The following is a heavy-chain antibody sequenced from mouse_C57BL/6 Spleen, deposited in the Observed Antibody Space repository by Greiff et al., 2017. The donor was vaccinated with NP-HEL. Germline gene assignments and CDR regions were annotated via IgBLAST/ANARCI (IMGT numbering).Heavy chain of an antibody. CDR1: GYTFTDYN. CDR3: ARWKGYYYGSSYGYFDV. V-gene: IGHV1-18*01. Sequence: EVQLQQSGPELVKPGASVKIPCKASGYTFTDYNMDWVKQSHGKSLEWIGDINPNNGGTIYNQKFKGKATLTVDKSSSTAYMELRSLTSEDTAVYYCARWKGYYYGSSYGYFDVWGTGTTVTVSS. CDR2: INPNNGGT. D-gene: IGHD1-1*01. J-gene: IGHJ1*03.